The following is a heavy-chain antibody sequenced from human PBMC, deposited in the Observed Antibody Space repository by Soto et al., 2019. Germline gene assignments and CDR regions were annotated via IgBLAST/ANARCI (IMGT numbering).Heavy chain of an antibody. CDR1: GGSISSYY. J-gene: IGHJ4*02. CDR3: ARSTDIVLMGSLDY. CDR2: IYYSGST. Sequence: SETLSLTCTVSGGSISSYYWSWIRQPPGKGLEWIGYIYYSGSTNYNPSLKSRVTISVDTSKNQFSLKLSSVTAADTAVYYCARSTDIVLMGSLDYWGQGTLVTVSS. D-gene: IGHD2-8*01. V-gene: IGHV4-59*01.